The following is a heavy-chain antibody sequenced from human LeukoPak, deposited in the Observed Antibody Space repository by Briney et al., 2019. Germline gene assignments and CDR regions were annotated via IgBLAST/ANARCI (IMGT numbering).Heavy chain of an antibody. Sequence: PGGSLRLSCAASGFTFSSYAMSWVRQAPGKGLEWVSAISGSGGSTYYADSVKGRFTISRDNSKNTLYLQMNSLRAEDTAVYYCARDHDYSNLYYFDYWGQGTLVTVSS. CDR3: ARDHDYSNLYYFDY. V-gene: IGHV3-23*01. CDR1: GFTFSSYA. D-gene: IGHD4-11*01. J-gene: IGHJ4*02. CDR2: ISGSGGST.